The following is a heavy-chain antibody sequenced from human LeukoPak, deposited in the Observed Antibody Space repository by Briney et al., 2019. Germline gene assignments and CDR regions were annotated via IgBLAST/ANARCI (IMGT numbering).Heavy chain of an antibody. D-gene: IGHD3-10*01. J-gene: IGHJ6*02. CDR1: GFTFSSYA. Sequence: GGSLRHSCAASGFTFSSYAMHWVRQAPGKGLEWVAVISYDGSNKYYADSVKGRFTISRDNSKNTLYLQMTSLRAEDTAVYYCAKVSGRIEIWPQPFGDGMDVWGQGTTVTVSS. V-gene: IGHV3-30-3*01. CDR3: AKVSGRIEIWPQPFGDGMDV. CDR2: ISYDGSNK.